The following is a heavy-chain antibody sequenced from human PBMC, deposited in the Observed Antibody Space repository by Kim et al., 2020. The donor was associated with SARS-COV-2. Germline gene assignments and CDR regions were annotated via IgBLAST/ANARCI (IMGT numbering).Heavy chain of an antibody. J-gene: IGHJ4*02. CDR3: ARGGFTGNFFDY. V-gene: IGHV7-4-1*02. D-gene: IGHD1-1*01. Sequence: TYAQVVTGRFVFSLDTSVSTASLQITSLKTEDTAVYYCARGGFTGNFFDYWGQGTLVPVSS.